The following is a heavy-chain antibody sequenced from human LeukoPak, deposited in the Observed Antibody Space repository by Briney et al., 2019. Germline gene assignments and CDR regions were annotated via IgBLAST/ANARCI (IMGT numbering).Heavy chain of an antibody. CDR1: GFTFSS. D-gene: IGHD4/OR15-4a*01. CDR2: ISGSVGTT. Sequence: GGSLRLSCAASGFTFSSMTWVRQAPGKGLEWVSTISGSVGTTYYADSVKGRFTISRDNSNNTLYLQMSGLRAEDTAVYYCARRAGAYSHPYDYWGQGTLVAVSS. J-gene: IGHJ4*02. V-gene: IGHV3-23*01. CDR3: ARRAGAYSHPYDY.